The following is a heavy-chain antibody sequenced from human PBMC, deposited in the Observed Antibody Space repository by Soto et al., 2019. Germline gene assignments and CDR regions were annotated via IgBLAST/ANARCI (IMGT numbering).Heavy chain of an antibody. CDR1: GFTFSSYA. V-gene: IGHV3-23*01. Sequence: EVQLLESGGGLVQPGGSLRLSCAASGFTFSSYAMNWVRQAPGKGLEWVSAISGSGGSTYYADSVKGRFTISRDNSKHTLYLQMNSLRAEDTAVYYVARPGWLLLHLNYWYFDLWGRGTLVTVSS. D-gene: IGHD3-22*01. CDR3: ARPGWLLLHLNYWYFDL. J-gene: IGHJ2*01. CDR2: ISGSGGST.